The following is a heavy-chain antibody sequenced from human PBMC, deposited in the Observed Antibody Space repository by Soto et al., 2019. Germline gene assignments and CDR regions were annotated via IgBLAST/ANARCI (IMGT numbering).Heavy chain of an antibody. CDR3: ARGGTVLRFLEWSQNWFDP. V-gene: IGHV4-34*01. Sequence: SETLSLTCAVYGGSFSGYYWSWIRQPPGKGLEWIGEINHSGSTNYNPSLKSRVTISVDTSKNQFSLKLSSVTAADTAVYYCARGGTVLRFLEWSQNWFDPWGQGTLVTVSS. J-gene: IGHJ5*02. CDR2: INHSGST. CDR1: GGSFSGYY. D-gene: IGHD3-3*01.